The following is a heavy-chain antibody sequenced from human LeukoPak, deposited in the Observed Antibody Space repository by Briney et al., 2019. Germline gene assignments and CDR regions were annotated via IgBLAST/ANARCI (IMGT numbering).Heavy chain of an antibody. CDR1: GGSISSYY. CDR2: MSYNGRS. Sequence: SETLSLTCTVSGGSISSYYWSWIRQPPGKGLEWIGYMSYNGRSSYNPSLRSRVTISVDASKKQFSLKLSSVTAADTAVYYCARDGYSDSSGYDYPPSVWGQGALVTVSS. V-gene: IGHV4-59*01. CDR3: ARDGYSDSSGYDYPPSV. D-gene: IGHD3-22*01. J-gene: IGHJ4*02.